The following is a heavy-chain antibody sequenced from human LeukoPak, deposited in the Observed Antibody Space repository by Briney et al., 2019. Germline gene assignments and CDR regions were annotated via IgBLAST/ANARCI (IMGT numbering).Heavy chain of an antibody. CDR3: ARRGVGAQLDY. J-gene: IGHJ4*02. CDR1: GGSISSYY. CDR2: IYYSGST. D-gene: IGHD1-26*01. V-gene: IGHV4-59*01. Sequence: SETLSLTCTVSGGSISSYYWNWIRQPPGKGLEWIGYIYYSGSTNYNPSLKSRVTISVDTSKNQFSLKLSSVTAADTAVYYCARRGVGAQLDYWGQGTLVTVSS.